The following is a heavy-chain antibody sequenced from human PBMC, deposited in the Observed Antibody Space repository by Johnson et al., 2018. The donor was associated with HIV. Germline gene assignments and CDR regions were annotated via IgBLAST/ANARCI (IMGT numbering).Heavy chain of an antibody. J-gene: IGHJ3*02. Sequence: QVQLVESGGGVVQPGRSLRLSCAASGFTFSDYYMSWIRQAPGKGLEWVSHISSSGRSTYYADSVKGRFTISRDNSKNTLYLQMDSLRAEDSALYYCARGRKDIGAADGLDNDGFDMWGQGTLVTVSS. CDR1: GFTFSDYY. CDR3: ARGRKDIGAADGLDNDGFDM. V-gene: IGHV3-11*04. D-gene: IGHD5-12*01. CDR2: ISSSGRST.